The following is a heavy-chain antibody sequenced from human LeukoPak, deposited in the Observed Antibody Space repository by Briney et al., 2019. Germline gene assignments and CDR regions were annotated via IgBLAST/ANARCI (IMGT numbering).Heavy chain of an antibody. V-gene: IGHV4-34*01. CDR2: INHSGST. Sequence: PSETLSHTCAVYGGSFSGYYWSWIRQPPGKGLEWIGEINHSGSTNYNPSLKSRVTISVDTSKNQFSLKLSSVTAADTAVYYCARDLGQQLNWFDPWGQGTLVTVSS. CDR1: GGSFSGYY. J-gene: IGHJ5*02. D-gene: IGHD6-13*01. CDR3: ARDLGQQLNWFDP.